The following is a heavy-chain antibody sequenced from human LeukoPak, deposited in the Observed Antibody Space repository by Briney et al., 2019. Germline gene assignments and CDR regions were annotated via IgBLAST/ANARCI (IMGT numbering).Heavy chain of an antibody. CDR1: GYXFTGYY. Sequence: ASVKVSCKASGYXFTGYYIHWVRQAPGQGLEWMGWINPNNGGTNYGQKFQGRVSLTRDTSISTAYMELSRLRSDDTAMYYCARDYRDGYGMDVWGQGTTVIVSS. V-gene: IGHV1-2*02. J-gene: IGHJ6*02. CDR2: INPNNGGT. CDR3: ARDYRDGYGMDV. D-gene: IGHD5-24*01.